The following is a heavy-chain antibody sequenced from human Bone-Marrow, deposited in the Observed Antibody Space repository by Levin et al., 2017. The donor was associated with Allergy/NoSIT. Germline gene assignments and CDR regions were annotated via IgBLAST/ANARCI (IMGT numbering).Heavy chain of an antibody. CDR1: GFKFGDYA. CDR2: IRSKRFGGTS. Sequence: GESLKISCITSGFKFGDYAMSWFRRAPGKGLEWVGLIRSKRFGGTSEYAASVKGRFTFSRDDSESIAYLQMKSLKIEDTGLYYCTREGLPGVPWAFDIWGQGTMVTVSS. J-gene: IGHJ3*02. V-gene: IGHV3-49*03. CDR3: TREGLPGVPWAFDI. D-gene: IGHD3-10*01.